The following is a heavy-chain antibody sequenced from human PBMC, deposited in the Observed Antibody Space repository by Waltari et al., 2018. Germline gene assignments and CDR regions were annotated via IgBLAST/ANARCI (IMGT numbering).Heavy chain of an antibody. CDR1: GGSFSGYY. CDR3: ARGPECSSTSCYGGGGYFDY. D-gene: IGHD2-2*01. Sequence: QVQLQQWGAGLLKPSETLSLTCAVYGGSFSGYYWSWIRQPPGKGLEWIGEINHSGSPNYTPSLKSRVPISVDTSKNQFSLKRSSVTAADTAVYYCARGPECSSTSCYGGGGYFDYWGQGTLVTVSS. V-gene: IGHV4-34*01. CDR2: INHSGSP. J-gene: IGHJ4*02.